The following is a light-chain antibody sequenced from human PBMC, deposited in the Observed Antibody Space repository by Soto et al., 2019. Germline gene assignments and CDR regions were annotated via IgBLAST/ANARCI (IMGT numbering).Light chain of an antibody. CDR1: QTISSW. CDR2: KAS. J-gene: IGKJ1*01. Sequence: DIQLTQAPSTLSGSGGDTATITYRVSQTISSWLAWYQHKPGKPPKLLTYKASTLKSGVPLRFSGSGAWTEFTFSISSLQYDYYASYYCQHYNNYWEPFGQGT. CDR3: QHYNNYWEP. V-gene: IGKV1-5*03.